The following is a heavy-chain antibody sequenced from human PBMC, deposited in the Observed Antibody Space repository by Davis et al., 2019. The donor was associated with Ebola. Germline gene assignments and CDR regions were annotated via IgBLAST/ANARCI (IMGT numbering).Heavy chain of an antibody. J-gene: IGHJ6*02. CDR3: ARVLQPGRGGMDV. V-gene: IGHV4-34*01. CDR2: INHSGST. D-gene: IGHD2-2*01. CDR1: GGSFSGYY. Sequence: MPSETLSLTCAVYGGSFSGYYWSWIRQPPGKGLEWIGEINHSGSTNYNPSLKSRVTISVDTSKNQFSLKLSSVTAADTAVYYCARVLQPGRGGMDVWGQGTTVTVSS.